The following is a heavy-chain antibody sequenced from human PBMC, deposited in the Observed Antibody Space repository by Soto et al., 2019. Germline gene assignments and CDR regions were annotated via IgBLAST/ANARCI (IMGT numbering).Heavy chain of an antibody. J-gene: IGHJ4*02. CDR2: ISAYNGNT. Sequence: ASVKVSCKASGYTFTSYGISWVRQAPGQGREWMGCISAYNGNTNYAQKLQGRVTMTTDTSTSTAYMELRSLRSDDTAVYYCARVNRNQPPDYWGQGTLVTVPQ. D-gene: IGHD1-20*01. CDR3: ARVNRNQPPDY. CDR1: GYTFTSYG. V-gene: IGHV1-18*04.